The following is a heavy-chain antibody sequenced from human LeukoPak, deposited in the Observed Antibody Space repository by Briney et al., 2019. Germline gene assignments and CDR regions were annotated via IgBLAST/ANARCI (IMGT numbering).Heavy chain of an antibody. CDR3: ARAGGTDYWFDP. J-gene: IGHJ5*02. V-gene: IGHV4-30-4*01. Sequence: SETLSLTCTVSGGSISSGDYYWSWIRQPPGTGLEWIGYIYYSGSTYYNPSLKSRVTISVDTSKNQFSLKLSSVTAADTAVYYCARAGGTDYWFDPWGQGTLVTVSS. CDR2: IYYSGST. CDR1: GGSISSGDYY. D-gene: IGHD1-7*01.